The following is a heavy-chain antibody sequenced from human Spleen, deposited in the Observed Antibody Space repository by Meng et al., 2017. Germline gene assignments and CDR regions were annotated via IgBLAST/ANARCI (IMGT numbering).Heavy chain of an antibody. CDR3: ARFYYYDSSGYHGNYYYYYGMDV. D-gene: IGHD3-22*01. J-gene: IGHJ6*02. V-gene: IGHV4-59*01. Sequence: GSLRLSCTVSGGSISSYYWSWIRQPPGKGLEWIGYIYYSGSTNYNPSLKSRVTISVDTSKNQFSLKLSSVTAADTAVYYCARFYYYDSSGYHGNYYYYYGMDVWGQGTTVTV. CDR1: GGSISSYY. CDR2: IYYSGST.